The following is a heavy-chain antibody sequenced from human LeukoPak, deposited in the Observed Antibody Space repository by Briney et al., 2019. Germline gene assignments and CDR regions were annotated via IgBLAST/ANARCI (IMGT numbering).Heavy chain of an antibody. J-gene: IGHJ4*02. V-gene: IGHV4-34*01. D-gene: IGHD3-10*01. CDR1: GFTVSSNY. Sequence: PGGSLRLSCAASGFTVSSNYMSWIRQPPGKGLEWIGEINHSGSTNYNPSLKSRVTISVDTSKNQFSLKLSSVTAADTAVYYCARLRRAYYYGSGSQLDYWGQGTLVTVSS. CDR2: INHSGST. CDR3: ARLRRAYYYGSGSQLDY.